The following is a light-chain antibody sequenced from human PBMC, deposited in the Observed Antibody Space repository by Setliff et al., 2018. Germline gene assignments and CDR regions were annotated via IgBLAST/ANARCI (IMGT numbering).Light chain of an antibody. J-gene: IGLJ1*01. CDR2: DVT. V-gene: IGLV2-14*01. CDR3: FSYTTGSTRRGV. Sequence: ALAQPASVSGSPGQSITISCTGTSSDVGDYNSVSWYQQHPGKAPKLLIYDVTDRPSGVSPXXXPXXXXXXXXXXSXNTASLTISGLQPEDEADYYCFSYTTGSTRRGVFGTGTKVTVL. CDR1: SSDVGDYNS.